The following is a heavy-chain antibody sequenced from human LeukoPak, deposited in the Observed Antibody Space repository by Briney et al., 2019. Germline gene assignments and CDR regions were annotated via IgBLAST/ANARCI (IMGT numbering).Heavy chain of an antibody. V-gene: IGHV3-30*18. CDR1: GFTFSSYS. J-gene: IGHJ4*02. Sequence: QAGGSLRLSCAASGFTFSSYSMNWVRQAPGKGLEWVAVISYDGSNKYYADSVKGRFTISRDNSKNTLYLQMNSLRAEDTAVYYCAKETDYGDYVDYWGQGTLVTVSS. CDR3: AKETDYGDYVDY. CDR2: ISYDGSNK. D-gene: IGHD4-17*01.